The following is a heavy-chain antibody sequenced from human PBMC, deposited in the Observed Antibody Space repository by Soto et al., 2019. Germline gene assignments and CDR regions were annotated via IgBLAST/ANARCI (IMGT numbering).Heavy chain of an antibody. J-gene: IGHJ3*01. CDR2: INPGTGAA. CDR3: ARGGGVGVTGSAAFYL. V-gene: IGHV1-2*02. D-gene: IGHD3-3*01. CDR1: GYPVTAYY. Sequence: QLHLVQSGAVVKKPGASVTVSCSASGYPVTAYYMHWVRQAPGRGLEWMGGINPGTGAAKYTQTFQGRVTMTRYTSTSIVLEELSGLTSEDPAVFYCARGGGVGVTGSAAFYLWGQGTLVTASS.